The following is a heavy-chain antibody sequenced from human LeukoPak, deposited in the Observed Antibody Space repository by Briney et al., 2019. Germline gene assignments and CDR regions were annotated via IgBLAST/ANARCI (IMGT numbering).Heavy chain of an antibody. CDR1: GGSISSSSYY. D-gene: IGHD3-10*01. CDR2: IYYSGST. V-gene: IGHV4-39*07. Sequence: SETLSLTCTVSGGSISSSSYYWGWIRQPPGKGLEWIGSIYYSGSTYYNPSLKSRVTLSVDTSKNQFSLKLSSVTAADTAVYYCARVFKQTVRGVSNWFDPWGQGTLVTVSS. CDR3: ARVFKQTVRGVSNWFDP. J-gene: IGHJ5*02.